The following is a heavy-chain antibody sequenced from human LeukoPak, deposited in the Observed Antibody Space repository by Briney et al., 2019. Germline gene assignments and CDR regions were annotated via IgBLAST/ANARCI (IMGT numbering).Heavy chain of an antibody. D-gene: IGHD2-21*01. CDR3: ARISPSEGGGNYRHFDF. V-gene: IGHV3-7*01. Sequence: GGSLRLSCVASGFTFNNYWLSWIRQTPGKGLEWVANIKPDESEKYHLDSVKGRFTISRDNANNLVTLPMNSLRAEDAAVYYCARISPSEGGGNYRHFDFWGQGTLVTVSS. J-gene: IGHJ4*02. CDR1: GFTFNNYW. CDR2: IKPDESEK.